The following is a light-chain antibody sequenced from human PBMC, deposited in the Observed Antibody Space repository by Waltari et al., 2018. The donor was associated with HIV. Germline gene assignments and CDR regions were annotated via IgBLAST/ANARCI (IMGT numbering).Light chain of an antibody. CDR3: QKYDSAPLT. J-gene: IGKJ1*01. V-gene: IGKV1-27*01. CDR2: AAS. Sequence: DIQMTQSPSSLSASIGDPVTVTCRASQDISNFLAWYQQKPGKNPQLLIYAASTLQSGVPSRFSGSGSGTDFVLTITSLQPEDGATYFCQKYDSAPLTFGQGTKVEIK. CDR1: QDISNF.